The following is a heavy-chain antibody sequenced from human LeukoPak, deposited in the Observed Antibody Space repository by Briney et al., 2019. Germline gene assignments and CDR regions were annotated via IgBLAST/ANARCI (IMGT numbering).Heavy chain of an antibody. CDR1: GFIFSSYG. CDR2: IRNDGSNK. Sequence: GSLRLSCAASGFIFSSYGMHWVRQAPGKGLEWVAFIRNDGSNKYYADSVKGRFTISRDNSKNTLYLQMNSLRAEDTAVYYCARTTEGYCRGSTCYYYYYYMNVWGKGTTVTVSS. V-gene: IGHV3-30*02. CDR3: ARTTEGYCRGSTCYYYYYYMNV. D-gene: IGHD2-15*01. J-gene: IGHJ6*03.